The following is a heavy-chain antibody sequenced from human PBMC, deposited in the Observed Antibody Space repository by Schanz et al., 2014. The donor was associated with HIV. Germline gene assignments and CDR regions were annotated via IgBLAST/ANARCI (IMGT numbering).Heavy chain of an antibody. Sequence: EMQLLESGGDLVQPGGSLRLSCAASGFTFSSHAMSWVRQAPGKGLEWVSSITGSGDNTYYADSVKGRFTISRDNSKNMLYLQMNSLRVEDTALYYCAKVPVAHYYYGMDVWGQGTTVTVSS. CDR2: ITGSGDNT. V-gene: IGHV3-23*01. CDR3: AKVPVAHYYYGMDV. CDR1: GFTFSSHA. J-gene: IGHJ6*02.